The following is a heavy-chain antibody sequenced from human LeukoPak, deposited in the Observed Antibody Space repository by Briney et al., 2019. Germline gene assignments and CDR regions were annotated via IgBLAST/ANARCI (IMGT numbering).Heavy chain of an antibody. J-gene: IGHJ6*02. CDR2: IRSSSSAI. D-gene: IGHD3-10*02. Sequence: GGSLRLSCAASGFTFSNYNMNWVRQAPGKGLEWVAYIRSSSSAIYYADSVEGRFTISRDDAKNSLYLQMNSLRDEDTAVYYCARDLHYYVAMDVWGQGTTVTVSS. CDR1: GFTFSNYN. V-gene: IGHV3-48*02. CDR3: ARDLHYYVAMDV.